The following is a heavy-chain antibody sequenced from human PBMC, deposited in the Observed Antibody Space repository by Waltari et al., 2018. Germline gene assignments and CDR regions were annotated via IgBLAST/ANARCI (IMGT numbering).Heavy chain of an antibody. CDR3: AKERSGDRMRDAFDI. CDR2: ISWNSGSI. D-gene: IGHD7-27*01. CDR1: GFTFDDYA. Sequence: EVQLVESGGGLVQPGRSLRLSCAASGFTFDDYAMHWVRQAPGKGLEWVSGISWNSGSIGYADSVKGRFTISRDNAKNSLYLQMNSLRAEDTALYYCAKERSGDRMRDAFDIWGQGTMVTVSS. V-gene: IGHV3-9*01. J-gene: IGHJ3*02.